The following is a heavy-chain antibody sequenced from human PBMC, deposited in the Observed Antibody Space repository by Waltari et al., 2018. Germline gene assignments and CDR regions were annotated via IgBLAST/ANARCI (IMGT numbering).Heavy chain of an antibody. J-gene: IGHJ4*02. CDR3: ARDETGTYDY. CDR2: ISSSGRTI. Sequence: EVQLVESGGGLVQPGGSLRLSCAASGFTFSSYEMNWVRQAPGKGLEWVSYISSSGRTIYYADSVKGRFTISRDNAKNSLYLQMNSLRAEDTAVYYCARDETGTYDYWGQGTLVTVSS. V-gene: IGHV3-48*03. D-gene: IGHD1-1*01. CDR1: GFTFSSYE.